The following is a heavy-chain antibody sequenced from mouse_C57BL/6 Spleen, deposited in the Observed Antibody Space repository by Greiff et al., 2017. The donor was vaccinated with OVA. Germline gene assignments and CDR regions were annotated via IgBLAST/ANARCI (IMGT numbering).Heavy chain of an antibody. CDR1: GYTFTSYW. J-gene: IGHJ4*01. D-gene: IGHD1-1*01. CDR2: INPSSGYT. V-gene: IGHV1-7*01. CDR3: AKNPTVVGGAMDY. Sequence: VQLVESGAELAKPGASVKLSCKASGYTFTSYWMHWVKQRPGQGLEWIGYINPSSGYTKYNQKFKDKATLTADKSSSTAYMQLSSLTYEDSAVYYCAKNPTVVGGAMDYWGQGTSVTVSS.